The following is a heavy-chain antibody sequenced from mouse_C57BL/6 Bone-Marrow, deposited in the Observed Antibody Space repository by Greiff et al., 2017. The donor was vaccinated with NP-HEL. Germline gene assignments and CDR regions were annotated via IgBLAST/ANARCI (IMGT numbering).Heavy chain of an antibody. D-gene: IGHD2-5*01. J-gene: IGHJ4*01. Sequence: DVQLQESGTVLARPGASVKMSCKTSGYTFTSYWMHWVKQRPGQGLEWIGAIYPGNSDTSYNQKFKGKAKLTAVTSASTAYMELSSLTNEDSAVYYCTRESNYVGYYAMDYWGQGTSVTVSS. CDR2: IYPGNSDT. V-gene: IGHV1-5*01. CDR3: TRESNYVGYYAMDY. CDR1: GYTFTSYW.